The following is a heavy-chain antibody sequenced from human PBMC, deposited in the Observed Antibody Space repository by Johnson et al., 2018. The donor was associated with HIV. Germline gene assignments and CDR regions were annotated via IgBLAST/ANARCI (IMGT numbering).Heavy chain of an antibody. D-gene: IGHD3-10*01. Sequence: VQLVESGGGLVQPGRSLRLSCVASGFTFDDYAMHWVRQAPGKGLEWVSYISSRGNTMYYADSVKGRFTISRDNAKNSLYLQMNILRAEDTAVYYCARAPEVRGVDAFDIWGQGTMVTVSS. V-gene: IGHV3-48*03. J-gene: IGHJ3*02. CDR2: ISSRGNTM. CDR1: GFTFDDYA. CDR3: ARAPEVRGVDAFDI.